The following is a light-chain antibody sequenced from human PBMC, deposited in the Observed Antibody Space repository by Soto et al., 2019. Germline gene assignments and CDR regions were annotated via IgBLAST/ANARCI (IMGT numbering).Light chain of an antibody. Sequence: QSALTQPRSVSGSPGQSVTISCTGTSSDVGGYNYVSWYQQHPGKAPKLMIYDVSKRPSGVPDRFSGSKSGNTASLTISGLQADDESDYYCCSYSYGGKLWVFGGGTKVTVL. CDR3: CSYSYGGKLWV. V-gene: IGLV2-11*01. CDR2: DVS. J-gene: IGLJ3*02. CDR1: SSDVGGYNY.